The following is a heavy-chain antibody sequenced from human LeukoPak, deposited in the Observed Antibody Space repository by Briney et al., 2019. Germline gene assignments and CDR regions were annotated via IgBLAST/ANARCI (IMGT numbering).Heavy chain of an antibody. CDR1: GGSMRRYY. CDR3: ARDPGSYGSEQRGAFDY. Sequence: SETLSLTCTVSGGSMRRYYWSWIRQPPGKGLGWVGYIYYSGSTNYSPSLKSRVTISVGTSKDKFSLKLRSVTAADTAMYYCARDPGSYGSEQRGAFDYWGPGTLVTVSS. D-gene: IGHD3-10*01. CDR2: IYYSGST. V-gene: IGHV4-59*01. J-gene: IGHJ4*02.